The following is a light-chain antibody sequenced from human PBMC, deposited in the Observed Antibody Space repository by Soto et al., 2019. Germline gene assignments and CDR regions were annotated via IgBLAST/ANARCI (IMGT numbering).Light chain of an antibody. V-gene: IGLV1-40*01. Sequence: QSVMPQPHSVSGAPGQRVTISCTGSSSNIGAGYDVHWYQQLPGTAPKLLIYANGNRPSGVPDRFSGSKSGTSASLAITGLQAEDEADYYCQSYDRSLSGYVFGIAPKVTVL. CDR3: QSYDRSLSGYV. J-gene: IGLJ1*01. CDR2: ANG. CDR1: SSNIGAGYD.